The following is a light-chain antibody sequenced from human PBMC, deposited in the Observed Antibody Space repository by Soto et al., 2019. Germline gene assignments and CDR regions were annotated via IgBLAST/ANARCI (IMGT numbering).Light chain of an antibody. CDR2: HAS. Sequence: IQKTHSPSSLSASVEYRVTITFRTSESVNYHLNWYHQKPGRAPKLLIFHASSLKSGVPSRFSGSGSGTDFTLTISSLQPEDFATYFCQQTSSPPHTFGQGT. CDR1: ESVNYH. J-gene: IGKJ2*01. CDR3: QQTSSPPHT. V-gene: IGKV1-39*01.